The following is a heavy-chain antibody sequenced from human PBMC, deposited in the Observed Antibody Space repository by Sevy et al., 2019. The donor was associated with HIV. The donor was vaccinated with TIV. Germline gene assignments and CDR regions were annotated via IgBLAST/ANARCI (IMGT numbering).Heavy chain of an antibody. V-gene: IGHV3-30-3*01. CDR1: GFTFSSYA. Sequence: GGSLRLSCAASGFTFSSYAMHWVRQAPGKGLEWVAVISYDGSNKYYADSVKGRLTISRDNSKNTLYLQMNSLRAEDTAVYYCARAVSIQLWNYYFDYWGQGTLVTVSS. D-gene: IGHD5-18*01. J-gene: IGHJ4*02. CDR3: ARAVSIQLWNYYFDY. CDR2: ISYDGSNK.